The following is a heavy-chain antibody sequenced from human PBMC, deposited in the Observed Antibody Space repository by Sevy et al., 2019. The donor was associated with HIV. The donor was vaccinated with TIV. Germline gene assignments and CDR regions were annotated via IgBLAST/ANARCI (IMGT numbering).Heavy chain of an antibody. D-gene: IGHD3-16*02. CDR3: TPFNIAYYGMDV. Sequence: GGYLRLSCAASGFTFSNAWMSWVRQAPGKGLEWVGRIKSKTDGGTTDYAAPVKGRFTISRDDSKNTLYLQMNSLKTEDTAVYYCTPFNIAYYGMDVWGQGTTVTVSS. CDR2: IKSKTDGGTT. J-gene: IGHJ6*02. CDR1: GFTFSNAW. V-gene: IGHV3-15*01.